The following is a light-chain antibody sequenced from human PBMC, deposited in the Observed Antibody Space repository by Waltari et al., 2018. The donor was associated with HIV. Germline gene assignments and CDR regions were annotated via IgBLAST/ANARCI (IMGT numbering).Light chain of an antibody. CDR1: SSNIGAGSD. V-gene: IGLV1-40*01. Sequence: QSVLKQPPSVSGAPGQRVTITCTRSSSNIGAGSDVHWYQQLPGTAPKLLIYGNTNRPSGVPDRFSGSKSGTSPSLAITGLQAEDEADYYCQSYDSSLTGSVFGGGTKLTVL. J-gene: IGLJ2*01. CDR3: QSYDSSLTGSV. CDR2: GNT.